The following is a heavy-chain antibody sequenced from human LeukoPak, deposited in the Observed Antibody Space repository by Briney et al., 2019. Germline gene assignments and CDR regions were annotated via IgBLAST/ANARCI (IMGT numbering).Heavy chain of an antibody. CDR1: GFTFSSYG. CDR3: AKDSSGGESYYYMDV. CDR2: IRYDGSNK. J-gene: IGHJ6*03. V-gene: IGHV3-30*02. D-gene: IGHD6-19*01. Sequence: EGSLRLSCAASGFTFSSYGMHWVRQAPGKGLEWVAFIRYDGSNKYYADSVKGRFTISRDNSKNTLYLQMNSLRAEDTAVYYCAKDSSGGESYYYMDVWGKGTTVTISS.